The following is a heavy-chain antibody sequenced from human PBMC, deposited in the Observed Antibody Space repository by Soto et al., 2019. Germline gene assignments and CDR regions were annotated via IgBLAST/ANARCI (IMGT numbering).Heavy chain of an antibody. Sequence: QVQLQESGPGLVKPSQTLSLTCTVSSGSISSGGYYWSWIRQHPGKDLEWIGYIYNSGKTYYNPSLKSRVTISVDTSKNQFSLNLSSVTAADTGVYYCARASAGGGWYYFDYWGQGTLVTVSS. J-gene: IGHJ4*02. V-gene: IGHV4-31*03. D-gene: IGHD6-19*01. CDR3: ARASAGGGWYYFDY. CDR1: SGSISSGGYY. CDR2: IYNSGKT.